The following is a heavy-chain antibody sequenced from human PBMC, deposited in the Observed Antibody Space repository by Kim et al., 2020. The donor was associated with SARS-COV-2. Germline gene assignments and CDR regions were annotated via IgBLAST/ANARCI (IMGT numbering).Heavy chain of an antibody. J-gene: IGHJ4*02. CDR3: ATSQGVVPAAIGPFDY. D-gene: IGHD2-2*01. CDR1: GFTFGDYA. CDR2: ISWNSGSI. Sequence: GGSLRLSCAASGFTFGDYAMHWVRQAPGKGLEWVSGISWNSGSIGYADSVKGRFTISRDNAKNSLYLQMNSLRAEDTALYYCATSQGVVPAAIGPFDYWGQGTLVTVSS. V-gene: IGHV3-9*01.